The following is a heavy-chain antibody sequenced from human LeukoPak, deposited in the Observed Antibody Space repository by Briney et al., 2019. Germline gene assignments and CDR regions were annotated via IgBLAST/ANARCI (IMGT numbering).Heavy chain of an antibody. D-gene: IGHD5-12*01. CDR3: AKDGSGYDGALDY. Sequence: GRSLRLSCAASGFTFSSYGMHWARQAPGKGLEWVAVISYDGSNKYYADSVKGRFTISRDNSKNTLYLQMNSLRAEDTAVYYCAKDGSGYDGALDYWGQGTLVTVSS. CDR2: ISYDGSNK. CDR1: GFTFSSYG. J-gene: IGHJ4*02. V-gene: IGHV3-30*18.